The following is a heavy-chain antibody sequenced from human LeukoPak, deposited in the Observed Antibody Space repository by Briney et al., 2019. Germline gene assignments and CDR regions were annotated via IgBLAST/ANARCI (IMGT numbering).Heavy chain of an antibody. V-gene: IGHV3-30-3*01. D-gene: IGHD4-17*01. CDR2: ISYDGSNK. Sequence: PGGSLRLSCTASGFIFNDFWMSWVRQAPGEGLEWVAVISYDGSNKYYADSVKGRFTISRDNSKNTLYLQMNSLRAEDTAVYYCARDADYGDYGGDYFDYWGQGTLVTVSS. CDR3: ARDADYGDYGGDYFDY. CDR1: GFIFNDFW. J-gene: IGHJ4*02.